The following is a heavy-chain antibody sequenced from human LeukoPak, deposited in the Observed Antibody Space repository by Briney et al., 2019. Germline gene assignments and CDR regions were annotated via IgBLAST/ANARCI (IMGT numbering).Heavy chain of an antibody. V-gene: IGHV3-9*01. CDR1: GFILINIA. CDR3: AKDNRRHYTSGPNPDSLH. CDR2: ISGNSGSI. J-gene: IGHJ4*02. D-gene: IGHD6-19*01. Sequence: PGGSLGLPFAGFGFILINIASHGSRNPPGRGWGGFSVISGNSGSIDYADSVKGRFTISRDNAKNSLYLQMNSLRVEDTAFYYCAKDNRRHYTSGPNPDSLHWGQGALVTVSS.